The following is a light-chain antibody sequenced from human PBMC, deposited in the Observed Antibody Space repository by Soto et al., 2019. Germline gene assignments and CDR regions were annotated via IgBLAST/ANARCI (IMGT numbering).Light chain of an antibody. CDR3: VAWDDSLNGWV. J-gene: IGLJ3*02. CDR1: SSNIGIND. Sequence: QSVLTQPPSESGTPGQSVTISCSGRSSNIGINDVNWYQQLPGTAPKLLIYSNNQRPSGVPDRFSGSKLGTSASLAISGLQSEDEADYYCVAWDDSLNGWVFGGGTQLTVL. CDR2: SNN. V-gene: IGLV1-44*01.